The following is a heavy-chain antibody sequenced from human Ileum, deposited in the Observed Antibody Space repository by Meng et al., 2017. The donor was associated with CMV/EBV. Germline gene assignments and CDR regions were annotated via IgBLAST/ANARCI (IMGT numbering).Heavy chain of an antibody. J-gene: IGHJ5*02. Sequence: SETLSFSCAVYGGPFSDYYLSWFRQPPGKGLEWIGEINRSGRTNYSPSLKSRVTISLDTSNNQLSLELGSVTAADTAMYYCASGVGVDPWGQGTLVTVSS. V-gene: IGHV4-34*01. CDR1: GGPFSDYY. CDR2: INRSGRT. CDR3: ASGVGVDP.